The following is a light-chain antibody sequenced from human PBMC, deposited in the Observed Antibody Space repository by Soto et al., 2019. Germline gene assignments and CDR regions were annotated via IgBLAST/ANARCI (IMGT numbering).Light chain of an antibody. CDR1: QSVSTN. CDR2: GAS. V-gene: IGKV3-15*01. CDR3: QEYNDWPLFT. J-gene: IGKJ3*01. Sequence: EIVMTQSPATLSVSPGDTAILSCRASQSVSTNLAWYQQKPGQAPRLLIYGASTRATDIPARFTDSGSGTEFTLTISSLQSEDFTVYYCQEYNDWPLFTFGPGTRVDFK.